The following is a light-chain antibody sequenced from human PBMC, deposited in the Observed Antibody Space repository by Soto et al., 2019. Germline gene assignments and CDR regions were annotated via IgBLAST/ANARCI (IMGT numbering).Light chain of an antibody. V-gene: IGLV1-40*01. Sequence: QAVVTQPPSVSGAPGQRVTISCTGGSSNIGADYEVHWYQQLPGTAPKLLIYGNTNRPSGVPDRFSGSKSGSSASLAITGLQAEDEAEYYCQSYDSTLKGCVFGTGTKLTDL. CDR3: QSYDSTLKGCV. J-gene: IGLJ1*01. CDR1: SSNIGADYE. CDR2: GNT.